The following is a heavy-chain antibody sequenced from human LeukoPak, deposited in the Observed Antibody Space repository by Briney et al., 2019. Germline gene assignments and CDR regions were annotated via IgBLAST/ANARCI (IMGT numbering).Heavy chain of an antibody. Sequence: GESLTLSCAASGFTFSGYAMNWVRQPPGKGLEWISGISGSGTSTYYADSVKGRFPISRDNYKNTLYLQMNSLRADDTAVYYCAKMVREFYTISYYFDYWGQGTLVTVSS. V-gene: IGHV3-23*01. D-gene: IGHD2-8*01. CDR1: GFTFSGYA. CDR3: AKMVREFYTISYYFDY. CDR2: ISGSGTST. J-gene: IGHJ4*02.